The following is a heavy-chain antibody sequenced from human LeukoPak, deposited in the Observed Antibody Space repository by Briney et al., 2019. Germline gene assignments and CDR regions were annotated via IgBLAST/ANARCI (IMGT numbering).Heavy chain of an antibody. CDR1: GYTFTGYY. D-gene: IGHD5-24*01. J-gene: IGHJ4*02. Sequence: ASVKVSCKASGYTFTGYYMHWVRQAPGQGLEWMGRINPNSGGTNYAQKFQGRDTMTRDTSISTAYMELSRLRSDDTAVYYCARGKKGMATITVPTDYWGQGTLVTVSS. CDR3: ARGKKGMATITVPTDY. V-gene: IGHV1-2*06. CDR2: INPNSGGT.